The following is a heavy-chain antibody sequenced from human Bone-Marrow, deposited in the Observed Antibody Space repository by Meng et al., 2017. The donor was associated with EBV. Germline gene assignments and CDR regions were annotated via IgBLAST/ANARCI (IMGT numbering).Heavy chain of an antibody. CDR2: IYWDDET. CDR1: GFSLSTSGMG. J-gene: IGHJ4*02. Sequence: QITLKESGPTVINPTQTLTLPCTFSGFSLSTSGMGVAWIRQPPGKALEWLALIYWDDETRYSPALKNRLTVTRDSSKNQVVFRMANLDPADTATYYCAHRRSDSGWFGYWGQGTLVTVFS. CDR3: AHRRSDSGWFGY. D-gene: IGHD6-19*01. V-gene: IGHV2-5*02.